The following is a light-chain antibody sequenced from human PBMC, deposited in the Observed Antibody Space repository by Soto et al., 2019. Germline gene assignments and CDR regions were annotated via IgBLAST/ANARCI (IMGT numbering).Light chain of an antibody. CDR3: AVWDDCLNGVR. V-gene: IGLV1-44*01. Sequence: QSVLTQSPSTSGTPGQRVTISCSGSSSNIGGNLVNWYQQMPGTAPKLLIYNNNQRPSGVPDRFSGSKSGTSASLAISGLQSEDEADYYCAVWDDCLNGVRFGVGTKLTVL. J-gene: IGLJ2*01. CDR2: NNN. CDR1: SSNIGGNL.